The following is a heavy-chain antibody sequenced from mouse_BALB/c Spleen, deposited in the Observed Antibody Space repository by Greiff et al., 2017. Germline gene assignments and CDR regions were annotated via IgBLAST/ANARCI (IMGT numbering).Heavy chain of an antibody. CDR3: VRGNYEVAY. V-gene: IGHV10-1*02. CDR2: IRSKSNNYAT. D-gene: IGHD2-1*01. J-gene: IGHJ3*01. CDR1: GFTFNTYA. Sequence: EVMLVESGGGLVQPKGSLKLSCAASGFTFNTYAMNWVRQAPGKGLEWVARIRSKSNNYATYYADSVKDRFTISRDDSQSMLYLQMNNLKTEDTAMYYCVRGNYEVAYWGQGTLVTVSA.